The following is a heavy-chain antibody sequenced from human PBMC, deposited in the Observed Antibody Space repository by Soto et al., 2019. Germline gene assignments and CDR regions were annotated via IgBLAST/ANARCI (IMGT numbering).Heavy chain of an antibody. D-gene: IGHD1-1*01. J-gene: IGHJ3*02. Sequence: SETLSLTCAVSGGSISSGGYSWSWIRQPPGKGLEWIGYIYHSGSTYYNPSLKSRVTISVDRSKNQFSLKLSSVTAADTAVYYCARGNNWNLHSAFDIWGQGTMVTVSS. CDR3: ARGNNWNLHSAFDI. CDR2: IYHSGST. V-gene: IGHV4-30-2*01. CDR1: GGSISSGGYS.